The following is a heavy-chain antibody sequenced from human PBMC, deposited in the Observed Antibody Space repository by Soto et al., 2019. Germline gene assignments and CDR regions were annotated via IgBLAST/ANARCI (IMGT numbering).Heavy chain of an antibody. CDR1: GFTFSNYA. J-gene: IGHJ5*02. CDR2: ISGSGSSI. CDR3: AKGGDSSSWKNWFHP. V-gene: IGHV3-23*01. D-gene: IGHD6-13*01. Sequence: EVQLLESGGGLVQPGGSLRLSCAASGFTFSNYAMTWVRQAPGKGLEWVSGISGSGSSIYYADSVKGRFTISRDNSKNTLYLQMNSLRAEDTAVYYCAKGGDSSSWKNWFHPWGQGTLVTVSS.